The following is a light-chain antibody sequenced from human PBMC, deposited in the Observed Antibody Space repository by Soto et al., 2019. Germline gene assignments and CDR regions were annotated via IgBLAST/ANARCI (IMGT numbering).Light chain of an antibody. V-gene: IGKV1-5*01. Sequence: DLQMSQSPFTLPASVGARVTITCRASQSISNWLAWSPKKPGTAPKVLIYHASNLQSGVPSRFSGSGSGTEFTLTISSLQPEDLATDYCQQYNSYSLGQGTKVDIK. J-gene: IGKJ1*01. CDR2: HAS. CDR3: QQYNSYS. CDR1: QSISNW.